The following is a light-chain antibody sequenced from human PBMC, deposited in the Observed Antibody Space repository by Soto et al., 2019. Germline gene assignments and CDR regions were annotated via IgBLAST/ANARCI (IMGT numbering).Light chain of an antibody. J-gene: IGKJ5*01. Sequence: EIVVTQSPATLSVSPGERATLSCRASQSVSSNLAWYQQKPGQAPRLLIYGASTRATGIPARFSGSGSGTEFTLTISSLQSEDFALYYCQHYDTWPISFGQGTRLEIK. CDR1: QSVSSN. CDR2: GAS. CDR3: QHYDTWPIS. V-gene: IGKV3-15*01.